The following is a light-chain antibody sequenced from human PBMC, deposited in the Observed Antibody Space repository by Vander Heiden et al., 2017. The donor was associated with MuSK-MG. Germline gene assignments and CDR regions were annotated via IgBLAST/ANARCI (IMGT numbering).Light chain of an antibody. CDR1: NSDVGGHDF. CDR3: SSHTSHTSPWV. Sequence: QSALTQSASVSGSPGQSITISCTGTNSDVGGHDFVSWYQQHPGRAPKRWMEEVSNRPSGVSSRFSGSKSGKKASLTTSGLQSEDEADDYGSSHTSHTSPWVFGTGTKVTVL. CDR2: EVS. J-gene: IGLJ1*01. V-gene: IGLV2-14*01.